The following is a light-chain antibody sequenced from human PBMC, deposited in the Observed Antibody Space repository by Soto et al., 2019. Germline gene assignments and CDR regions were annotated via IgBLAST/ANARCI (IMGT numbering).Light chain of an antibody. CDR2: DAS. CDR1: ENVNHC. Sequence: DIQMTQSPSTLSASVGDRVTLTCRASENVNHCVAWYQQKPGRAPKFLIYDASILESGVPSRFSGSGSGTEFTLTISILQPDDFGTYYCQRYNSNSRTFGQGTKV. J-gene: IGKJ1*01. V-gene: IGKV1-5*01. CDR3: QRYNSNSRT.